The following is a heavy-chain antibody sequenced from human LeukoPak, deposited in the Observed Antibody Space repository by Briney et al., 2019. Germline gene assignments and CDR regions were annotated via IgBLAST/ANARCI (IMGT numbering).Heavy chain of an antibody. D-gene: IGHD5-24*01. CDR1: GFIVRNYY. J-gene: IGHJ4*02. CDR3: TSIENFDY. V-gene: IGHV3-15*01. CDR2: IKSKTDGGTT. Sequence: PGGSLRLSCAASGFIVRNYYLSWVRQAPGKGLEWVGRIKSKTDGGTTDYAAPVKGRFTISRDDSKNTLYLQMNSLKTEDTAVYYCTSIENFDYWGQGTLVTVSS.